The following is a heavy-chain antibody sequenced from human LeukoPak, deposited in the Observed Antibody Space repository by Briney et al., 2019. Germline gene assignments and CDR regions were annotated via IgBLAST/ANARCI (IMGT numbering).Heavy chain of an antibody. CDR2: ITDSGRI. D-gene: IGHD3-16*01. Sequence: SETLSLTCTVSGGSISINYWTWIRQTPGNGLEWIAYITDSGRIKCNPSLESRVTISKDMSKNQFSLKLSSMTAADTAVYYCARLPPHYSSTWGFFDNWGQGTLVTVPS. CDR1: GGSISINY. V-gene: IGHV4-59*08. CDR3: ARLPPHYSSTWGFFDN. J-gene: IGHJ4*02.